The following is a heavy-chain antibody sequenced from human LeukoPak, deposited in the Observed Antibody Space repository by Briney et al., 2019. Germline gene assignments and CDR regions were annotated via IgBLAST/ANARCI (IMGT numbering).Heavy chain of an antibody. CDR1: GFGFSSYA. J-gene: IGHJ4*02. CDR2: ISGSGGST. V-gene: IGHV3-23*01. D-gene: IGHD1-1*01. CDR3: AKAVGINYYFDY. Sequence: GGSLRLSCAASGFGFSSYAMSWVRQAPGKGLEWVSAISGSGGSTYYADSVKGQFTISRDNSKNTLYLQMNSLRAEDTAVYYCAKAVGINYYFDYWGQGTLVTVSS.